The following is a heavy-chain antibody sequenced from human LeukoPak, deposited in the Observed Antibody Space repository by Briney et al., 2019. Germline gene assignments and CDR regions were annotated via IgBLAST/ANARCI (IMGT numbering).Heavy chain of an antibody. D-gene: IGHD6-19*01. Sequence: SETLSLTCTVSGGSISSYYWSWIRQPPGKGLEWIGEINHSGSTNYNPSLKSRVTISVDTSKNQFSLKLSSVTAADTAVYYCARGVAGFGYWYFDLWGRGTLVTVSS. CDR3: ARGVAGFGYWYFDL. CDR1: GGSISSYY. V-gene: IGHV4-34*01. J-gene: IGHJ2*01. CDR2: INHSGST.